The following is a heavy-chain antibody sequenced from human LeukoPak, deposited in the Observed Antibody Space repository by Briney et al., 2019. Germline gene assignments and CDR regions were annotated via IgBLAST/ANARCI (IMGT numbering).Heavy chain of an antibody. J-gene: IGHJ6*02. D-gene: IGHD2-15*01. Sequence: SETLSLTCTVSGGSISSYYWSWIRQPPGKGLEWIGYIYYSGSTNYNPSLKSRVTISVDTSKNQFSLKLSSVTAADTAVYYCARGGYYYYGMGVWGQGTTVTVSS. CDR2: IYYSGST. V-gene: IGHV4-59*01. CDR3: ARGGYYYYGMGV. CDR1: GGSISSYY.